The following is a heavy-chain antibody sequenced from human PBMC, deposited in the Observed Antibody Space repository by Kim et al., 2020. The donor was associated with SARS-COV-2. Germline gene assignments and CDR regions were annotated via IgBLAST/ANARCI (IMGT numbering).Heavy chain of an antibody. D-gene: IGHD6-19*01. CDR2: IYTSGST. Sequence: SETLSLTCTVSGGSISSYYWSWIRQPAGKGLEWIGRIYTSGSTNYNPSLKSRVTMSVDTSKNQFSLKLSSVTAADTAVYYCARERDSSGWYLVGVYFDYWGQGTLVTVSS. CDR3: ARERDSSGWYLVGVYFDY. V-gene: IGHV4-4*07. J-gene: IGHJ4*02. CDR1: GGSISSYY.